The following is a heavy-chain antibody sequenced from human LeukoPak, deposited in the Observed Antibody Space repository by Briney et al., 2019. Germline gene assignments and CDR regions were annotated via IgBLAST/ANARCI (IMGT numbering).Heavy chain of an antibody. Sequence: GGSLRLSCAASGFTFSGSGMSWVRQAPGRGLEWISSSGDSDGSTYYADSLKGRFTISRDNSKNTLYLQMNNLRAEDTAVYYCAKGGCRGTCNPLAYWGQGALVTVSP. J-gene: IGHJ4*02. CDR2: SGDSDGST. D-gene: IGHD2-15*01. CDR1: GFTFSGSG. CDR3: AKGGCRGTCNPLAY. V-gene: IGHV3-23*01.